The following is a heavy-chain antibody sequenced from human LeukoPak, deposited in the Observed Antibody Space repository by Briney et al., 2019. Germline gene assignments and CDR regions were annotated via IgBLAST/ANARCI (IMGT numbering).Heavy chain of an antibody. Sequence: SETLSLTCAVYGGSFSGYYWSWIRQPPGKGLEWIGYIYHSGSTYYNPSLKSRVTISVDRSKNQFSLKLSSVTAADTAVYYCARGGSYCTNGVCYHPAFDYWGQGTLVTVSS. CDR3: ARGGSYCTNGVCYHPAFDY. D-gene: IGHD2-8*01. V-gene: IGHV4-34*01. CDR1: GGSFSGYY. CDR2: IYHSGST. J-gene: IGHJ4*02.